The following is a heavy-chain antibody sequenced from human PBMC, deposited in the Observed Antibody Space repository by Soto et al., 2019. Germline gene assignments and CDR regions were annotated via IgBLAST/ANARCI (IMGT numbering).Heavy chain of an antibody. CDR2: ISWNSGRI. V-gene: IGHV3-9*01. Sequence: EVQLVESGGGLVQPGRSLRLSCAASGFTFDDYAMHWVRQAPGKGLEWVSGISWNSGRIGYADSVKGRFTISRDNAKNSLYLQMNSLRREETALYYWAKDNRVTLVREATFEHWGKGTLVTVSS. J-gene: IGHJ4*02. CDR1: GFTFDDYA. CDR3: AKDNRVTLVREATFEH. D-gene: IGHD3-10*01.